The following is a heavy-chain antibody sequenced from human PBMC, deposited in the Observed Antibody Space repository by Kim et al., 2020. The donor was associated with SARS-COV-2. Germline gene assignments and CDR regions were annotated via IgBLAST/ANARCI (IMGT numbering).Heavy chain of an antibody. Sequence: YYADSVKGRFTISRDNAHNSRYLQMNSLRVEDAAVYYCARTPGRYSGFDYWGQGTLVTVSS. D-gene: IGHD6-19*01. CDR3: ARTPGRYSGFDY. V-gene: IGHV3-48*04. J-gene: IGHJ4*02.